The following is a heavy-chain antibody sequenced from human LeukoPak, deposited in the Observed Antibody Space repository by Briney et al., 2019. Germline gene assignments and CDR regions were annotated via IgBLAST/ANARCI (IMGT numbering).Heavy chain of an antibody. CDR3: ARDNSPGWFDP. CDR1: GFTFRSHW. Sequence: GGSLRLSCAASGFTFRSHWMHWVSQAPGKWLVWVSRISPDGSTTAYVDSAKGRFTLSRDNAKNTVYLQMDSLRADDTALYYCARDNSPGWFDPWGQGTLVTVSS. CDR2: ISPDGSTT. J-gene: IGHJ5*02. D-gene: IGHD2-21*01. V-gene: IGHV3-74*01.